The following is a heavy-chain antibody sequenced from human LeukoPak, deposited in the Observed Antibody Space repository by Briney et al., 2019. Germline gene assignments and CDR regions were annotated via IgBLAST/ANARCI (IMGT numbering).Heavy chain of an antibody. D-gene: IGHD5-24*01. CDR3: AKGDGYNEDAFDI. CDR1: GFTFSSYG. J-gene: IGHJ3*02. Sequence: QPGRSLRLSCAASGFTFSSYGMHWVRQAPGKGLEWVAVIWYDGSNKYYADSVKGRFTISRDNSKNTLYLQMNSLRAEDTAVYYCAKGDGYNEDAFDIWGQGTMVTVSS. V-gene: IGHV3-33*06. CDR2: IWYDGSNK.